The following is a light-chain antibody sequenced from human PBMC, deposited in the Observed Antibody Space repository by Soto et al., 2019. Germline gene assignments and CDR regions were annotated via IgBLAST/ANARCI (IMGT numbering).Light chain of an antibody. CDR3: QSYDSSLSAVV. Sequence: QSVLTQPPSVSGAPGQRVTISCTGSSSNIGAGYDVHWYQLPGTAPKLLIYGNNNRPPGVPDRFSGSKSGTSASLAITGLQAEDEADYYCQSYDSSLSAVVFGGGTKLTVL. CDR1: SSNIGAGYD. CDR2: GNN. V-gene: IGLV1-40*01. J-gene: IGLJ2*01.